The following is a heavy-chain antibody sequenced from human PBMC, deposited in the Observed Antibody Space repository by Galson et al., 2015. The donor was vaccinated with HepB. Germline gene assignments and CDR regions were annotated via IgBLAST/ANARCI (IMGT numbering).Heavy chain of an antibody. CDR3: ARGSERFCSSSSCRTPSWII. CDR1: GFTFTGYY. Sequence: SVKVSCKASGFTFTGYYLHWVRQAPGQGLEWMGRINPNSGGTNYAQKFQGRVTMTRDTSITTAYMELSRLKSDDTAVYYCARGSERFCSSSSCRTPSWIIWGQGTMVTVS. J-gene: IGHJ3*02. CDR2: INPNSGGT. V-gene: IGHV1-2*06. D-gene: IGHD2-15*01.